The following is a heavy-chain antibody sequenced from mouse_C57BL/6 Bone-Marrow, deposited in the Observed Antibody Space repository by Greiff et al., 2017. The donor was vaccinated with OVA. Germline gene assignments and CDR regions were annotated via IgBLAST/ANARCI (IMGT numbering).Heavy chain of an antibody. V-gene: IGHV7-3*01. CDR3: ARGRYYGSYWYFDV. Sequence: EVMLVESGGGLVQPGGSLSLSCAASGFTFTDYYMSWVRQPPGKALEWLGFIRNKANGYTTEYSSSVKGRFTISRANSPSILYLQMSALRAEDRATYYCARGRYYGSYWYFDVWGTGTTVTVSS. D-gene: IGHD1-1*01. J-gene: IGHJ1*03. CDR1: GFTFTDYY. CDR2: IRNKANGYTT.